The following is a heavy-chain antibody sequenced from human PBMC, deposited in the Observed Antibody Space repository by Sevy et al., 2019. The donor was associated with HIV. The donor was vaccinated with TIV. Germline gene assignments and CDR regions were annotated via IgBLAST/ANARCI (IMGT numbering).Heavy chain of an antibody. J-gene: IGHJ4*02. CDR1: GFTFSSYL. CDR2: SNSDGSST. CDR3: ARGQGY. Sequence: GVSLRLSCAASGFTFSSYLMHWVRLAPGKGPVWVSRSNSDGSSTSYAVSVKGRFTISRDNARNTLYLEMNSLRSEDTAVYYCARGQGYWGQGTLVTVSS. V-gene: IGHV3-74*01.